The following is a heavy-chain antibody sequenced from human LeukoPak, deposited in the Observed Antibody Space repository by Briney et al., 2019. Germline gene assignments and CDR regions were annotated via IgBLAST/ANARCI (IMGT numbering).Heavy chain of an antibody. CDR1: GGTFSSYA. Sequence: GAPVKVSCKASGGTFSSYAISWVRQAPGQGLEWLGWISGYNSNRNHAQKFQDRVTMTIDKSTNTAYMELTSLRSDDAAAYYCARAKAPWRYPYDYWGQGTLLTVSS. CDR3: ARAKAPWRYPYDY. D-gene: IGHD1-14*01. CDR2: ISGYNSNR. J-gene: IGHJ4*02. V-gene: IGHV1-18*01.